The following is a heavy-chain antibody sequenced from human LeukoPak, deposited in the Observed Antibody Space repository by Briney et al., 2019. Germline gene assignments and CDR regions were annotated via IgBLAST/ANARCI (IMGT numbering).Heavy chain of an antibody. V-gene: IGHV1-2*06. CDR1: GYTFTGYD. Sequence: ASVKVSFKASGYTFTGYDIHWGRQAPGQGLEWMGRIIPNRGGTNHAQKFQGRVTMTRDTSISTAYMELSGLRSDDTAVYYCARDSDSSGYSVDYWGQGTLVTVSS. J-gene: IGHJ4*02. CDR2: IIPNRGGT. D-gene: IGHD3-22*01. CDR3: ARDSDSSGYSVDY.